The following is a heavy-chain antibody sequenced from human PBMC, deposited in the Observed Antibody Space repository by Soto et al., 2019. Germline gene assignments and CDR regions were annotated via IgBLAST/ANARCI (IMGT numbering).Heavy chain of an antibody. CDR3: ARDYCSSTSCYRGSGYYYYGMDV. CDR1: GGTFSSYA. J-gene: IGHJ6*02. V-gene: IGHV1-69*10. Sequence: SVKVSCKASGGTFSSYAISWVRQAPGQGLEWMGGIIPILGIANYAQKFQGRVTITADKSTSTAYMELSSLRSEDTAVYYCARDYCSSTSCYRGSGYYYYGMDVWGQGTTVTVSS. CDR2: IIPILGIA. D-gene: IGHD2-2*01.